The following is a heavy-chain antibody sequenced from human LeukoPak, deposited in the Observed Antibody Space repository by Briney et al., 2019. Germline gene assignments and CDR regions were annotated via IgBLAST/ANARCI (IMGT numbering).Heavy chain of an antibody. CDR1: GFTFSSYA. CDR2: ISYDGSNK. D-gene: IGHD2-15*01. CDR3: ARGFILGRIPDAFDI. V-gene: IGHV3-30*04. J-gene: IGHJ3*02. Sequence: GGSLRLSCAASGFTFSSYAMHWVRQAPGKGLEWVAVISYDGSNKYYADSVKGRFTISRDNSKNTLYLQMNSLRAEDTAVYYCARGFILGRIPDAFDIWGQGTMVTVSS.